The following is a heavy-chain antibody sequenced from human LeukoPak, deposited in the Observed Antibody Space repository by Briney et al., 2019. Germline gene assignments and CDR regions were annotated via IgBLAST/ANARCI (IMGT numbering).Heavy chain of an antibody. V-gene: IGHV3-30*18. CDR3: VKSYGSSHYYYYGLDV. Sequence: GGSLRLSCAASGFTFSDYGMHWVRQAPGKGLEWVAVISFDGINKYSADSVKGRFTVSRDNSKDTLSLQMNSLRPEDTAMYYCVKSYGSSHYYYYGLDVWGQGTTVSVSS. CDR1: GFTFSDYG. CDR2: ISFDGINK. J-gene: IGHJ6*02. D-gene: IGHD3-10*01.